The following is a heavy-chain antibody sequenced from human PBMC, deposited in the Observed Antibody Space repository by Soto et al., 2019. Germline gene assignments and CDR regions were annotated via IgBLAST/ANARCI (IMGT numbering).Heavy chain of an antibody. CDR3: ARSPLGDQLLPYYFDY. D-gene: IGHD2-2*01. CDR1: GFTFSDYY. CDR2: ISSSGSTI. J-gene: IGHJ4*02. Sequence: PGGSLRLSCAASGFTFSDYYMSWIRQAPGKGLEWVSYISSSGSTIYYADSVKGRFTISRDNAKNSLYLQMNSLRADDTAVYYCARSPLGDQLLPYYFDYWGQGTLVTVSS. V-gene: IGHV3-11*01.